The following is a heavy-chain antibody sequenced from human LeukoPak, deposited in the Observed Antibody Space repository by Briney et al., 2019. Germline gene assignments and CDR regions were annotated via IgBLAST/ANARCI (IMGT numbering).Heavy chain of an antibody. J-gene: IGHJ6*02. D-gene: IGHD2-2*01. V-gene: IGHV4-34*01. CDR3: ARRPRVRVGYCSSTSCYRYYYYGMDV. CDR2: INHSGST. Sequence: PSETLSLTCAVYGGSFSGYYWSWIRQPPEKGLEWIGEINHSGSTNYNPSLKSRVTISVDTSKNQFSLKLSSVTAADTAVYYCARRPRVRVGYCSSTSCYRYYYYGMDVWGQGTTVTVSS. CDR1: GGSFSGYY.